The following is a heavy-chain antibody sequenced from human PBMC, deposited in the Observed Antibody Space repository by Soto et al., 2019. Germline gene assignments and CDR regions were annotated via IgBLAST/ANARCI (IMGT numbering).Heavy chain of an antibody. V-gene: IGHV3-7*03. CDR1: GFTFSSYW. CDR2: IKYDGSEK. J-gene: IGHJ4*02. Sequence: EVQLVESGGGLVQPGGSLRLSCAGSGFTFSSYWMSWVRQAPGRGLEWMANIKYDGSEKYYVDSVKGRLTISRDNAKNSLYLQMNSLRAEDTAVYYCASSPHKDSRPDYWGQGTLVTVSS. CDR3: ASSPHKDSRPDY. D-gene: IGHD3-22*01.